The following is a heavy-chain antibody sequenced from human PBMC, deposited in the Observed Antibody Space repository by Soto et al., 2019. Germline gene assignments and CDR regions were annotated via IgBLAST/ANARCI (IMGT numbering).Heavy chain of an antibody. CDR2: IIPIFGTA. CDR3: ARNPPYYYDSSGYFPD. Sequence: QVQLVQSGAEVKKPGSSVKVSCKASGGTFSSYAISWVRQAPGQGLEWMGGIIPIFGTATYAQKFQGRVTITADKSTSTAYMELSSLRSEDTAVYYCARNPPYYYDSSGYFPDWGQGTLVTVSS. CDR1: GGTFSSYA. V-gene: IGHV1-69*06. J-gene: IGHJ4*02. D-gene: IGHD3-22*01.